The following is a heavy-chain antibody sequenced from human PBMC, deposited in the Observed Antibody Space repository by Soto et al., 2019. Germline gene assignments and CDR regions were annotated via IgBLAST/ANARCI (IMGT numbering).Heavy chain of an antibody. CDR1: GYSFTSYW. D-gene: IGHD3-10*01. Sequence: EVQLVQSGAEVKKPGESLKISCKGSGYSFTSYWIGWVRQMPGKGLEWMGIIYPGDSDTRYSPSFQGQVTTSADKSISTAYLQWSSLKASDTAMYYCARSPTLWFGESNKGFDPWGQGTLVTVSS. CDR3: ARSPTLWFGESNKGFDP. V-gene: IGHV5-51*03. CDR2: IYPGDSDT. J-gene: IGHJ5*02.